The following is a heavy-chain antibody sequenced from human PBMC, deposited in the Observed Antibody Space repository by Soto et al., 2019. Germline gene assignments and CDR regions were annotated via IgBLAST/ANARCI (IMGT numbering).Heavy chain of an antibody. CDR1: GYSITNVNW. Sequence: QVQLQESGPGLVKPSDTLSLTCAVSGYSITNVNWWAWIRQPPGRGLEWIGYIFHSRTTHYNPPLKRGVTMSVEASKNRFSLKMYAITADDTAGYYCARSPDDDALGFWGHGTMVTVSS. V-gene: IGHV4-28*01. CDR2: IFHSRTT. D-gene: IGHD3-16*01. CDR3: ARSPDDDALGF. J-gene: IGHJ4*03.